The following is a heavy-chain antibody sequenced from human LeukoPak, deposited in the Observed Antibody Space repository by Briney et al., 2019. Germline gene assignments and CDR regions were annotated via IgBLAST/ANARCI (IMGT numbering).Heavy chain of an antibody. J-gene: IGHJ2*01. CDR3: ARDQGAARPWYFDL. CDR2: IWYDGGNK. CDR1: GFNFRNYG. Sequence: GRSLRLSCAASGFNFRNYGMHWVRQAPGKGLEWVAVIWYDGGNKYDEDSVEGRFTISRENAKNMLYLQMNSLRAEDTAVYYCARDQGAARPWYFDLWGRGTLATVSS. D-gene: IGHD6-6*01. V-gene: IGHV3-33*01.